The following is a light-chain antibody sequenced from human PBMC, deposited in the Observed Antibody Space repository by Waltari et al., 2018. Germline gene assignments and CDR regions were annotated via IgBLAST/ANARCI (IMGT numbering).Light chain of an antibody. J-gene: IGKJ4*01. CDR3: HQYGSSPHT. CDR2: DSS. V-gene: IGKV3-20*01. Sequence: DIVLTQSPGTLSLSPGERATLSCRPSQYVGSNFLARYQPKPGQAPRLLIYDSSNRATGIPDRFSGSGSGTDFTLTISGLEPEDFAVYHCHQYGSSPHTFGGGTKVEIE. CDR1: QYVGSNF.